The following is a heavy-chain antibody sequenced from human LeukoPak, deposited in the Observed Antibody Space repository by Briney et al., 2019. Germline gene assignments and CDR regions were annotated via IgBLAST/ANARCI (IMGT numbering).Heavy chain of an antibody. D-gene: IGHD1-20*01. CDR2: IRGSGGTT. J-gene: IGHJ3*02. CDR3: ARDTGRITITVPKDAFDI. V-gene: IGHV3-23*01. Sequence: PGGSLRLSCTASGFTFSRYGMCWVRQAPGKGLEWVSAIRGSGGTTYYADSVKGRFTISRDNSKNTLYLQMNSLRAEDTALYYCARDTGRITITVPKDAFDIWGQGTMVTVSS. CDR1: GFTFSRYG.